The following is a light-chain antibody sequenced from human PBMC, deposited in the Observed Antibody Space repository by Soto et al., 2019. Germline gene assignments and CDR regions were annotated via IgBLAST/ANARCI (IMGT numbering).Light chain of an antibody. J-gene: IGLJ1*01. CDR3: AAWDDSLNGVFV. CDR1: ISNIGSNT. CDR2: SNN. Sequence: QSVLTQPPSASGTPGQRVTISCSGSISNIGSNTVNWYQQLPGTAPKLLIYSNNQRPSGVPDRFSGSKSGTSASLAISGLQSEDEADYYCAAWDDSLNGVFVFGTGTKVPVL. V-gene: IGLV1-44*01.